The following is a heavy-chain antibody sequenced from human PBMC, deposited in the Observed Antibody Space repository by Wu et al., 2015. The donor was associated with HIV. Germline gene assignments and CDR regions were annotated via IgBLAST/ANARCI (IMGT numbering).Heavy chain of an antibody. CDR3: ARDPNCGGDCYDDAFDI. J-gene: IGHJ3*02. CDR2: IIPIFGTA. V-gene: IGHV1-69*13. Sequence: QVQLVQSGAEVKKPGSSVKVSCKASGGTFSSYAISWVRQAPGQGLEWMGRIIPIFGTANYAQKFQGRVTITADESTSTAYMELSSLRSEDTAVYYCARDPNCGGDCYDDAFDIWGQGDNGHRLF. D-gene: IGHD2-21*01. CDR1: GGTFSSYA.